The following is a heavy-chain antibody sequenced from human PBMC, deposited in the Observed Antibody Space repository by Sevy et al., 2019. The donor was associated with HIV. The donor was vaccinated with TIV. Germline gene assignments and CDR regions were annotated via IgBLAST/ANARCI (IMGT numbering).Heavy chain of an antibody. V-gene: IGHV3-30*04. CDR1: GFTFPIYS. CDR3: XXXXXXXXXXXXYHRFDH. D-gene: IGHD3-16*02. J-gene: IGHJ4*02. CDR2: ISYDGNNR. Sequence: GESLKISCVASGFTFPIYSVVWVRRAPGKGLEWLTLISYDGNNRYYADSVKGRFTISRDNSNNILYLQMTSLRVEDXXXXXXXXXXXXXXXXXXYHRFDHWGLGTLVTVSS.